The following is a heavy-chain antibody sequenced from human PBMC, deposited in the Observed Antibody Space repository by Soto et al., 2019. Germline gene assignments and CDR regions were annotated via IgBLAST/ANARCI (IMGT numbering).Heavy chain of an antibody. CDR3: AKPHGPIYSNYYFDY. V-gene: IGHV3-23*01. D-gene: IGHD4-4*01. CDR1: GFTFSSYA. Sequence: EVQLLESGGGLVQPGGSLRLSCAASGFTFSSYAMSWVRQAPGKGLEWVSAISGSGGSTYYADSVKGRFTISRDNSKNTLYLHMNSLRAEHTAVYYCAKPHGPIYSNYYFDYWGQGTLVTVSS. CDR2: ISGSGGST. J-gene: IGHJ4*02.